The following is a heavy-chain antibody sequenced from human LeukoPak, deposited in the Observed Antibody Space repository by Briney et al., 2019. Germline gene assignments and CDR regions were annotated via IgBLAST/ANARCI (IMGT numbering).Heavy chain of an antibody. Sequence: GGSLRLSCAASGFVFSRYSMNWVRQAPGKGLEWISYISISSNAIYYADSVRGRFTISRDDAKNSLYLQMNSLRAEDTAVYYCARVVGDTGYYFDPWGQGTLVTVSS. D-gene: IGHD1-14*01. CDR2: ISISSNAI. CDR1: GFVFSRYS. V-gene: IGHV3-48*04. CDR3: ARVVGDTGYYFDP. J-gene: IGHJ4*02.